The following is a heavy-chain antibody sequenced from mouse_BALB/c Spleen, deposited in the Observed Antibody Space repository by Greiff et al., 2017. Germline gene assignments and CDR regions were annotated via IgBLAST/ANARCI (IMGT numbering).Heavy chain of an antibody. Sequence: VQLQQSGPELMKPGASVKISCKASGYSFTSYYMHWVKQSHGKSLEWIGYIDPFNGGTSYNQKFKGKATLTVDKSSSTAYMHLSSLTSEDSAVYYCARGPYDGYYAYYAMDYWGQGTSVTVSS. CDR2: IDPFNGGT. CDR3: ARGPYDGYYAYYAMDY. J-gene: IGHJ4*01. V-gene: IGHV1S135*01. D-gene: IGHD2-3*01. CDR1: GYSFTSYY.